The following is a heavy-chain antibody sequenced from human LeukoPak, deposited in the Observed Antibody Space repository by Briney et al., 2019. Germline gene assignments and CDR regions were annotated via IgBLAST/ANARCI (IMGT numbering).Heavy chain of an antibody. Sequence: ASVTVSCKASGYTFTSYYMHWVRQAPGQGLEWMGIINPSGGSTSYAQKFQGRVTMTRDTSTRTVDMELSSLRSEDTAVYYCARAPVRYCSGGSCYSSNYFDYWGQGTLVTVSS. V-gene: IGHV1-46*01. J-gene: IGHJ4*02. CDR3: ARAPVRYCSGGSCYSSNYFDY. CDR1: GYTFTSYY. CDR2: INPSGGST. D-gene: IGHD2-15*01.